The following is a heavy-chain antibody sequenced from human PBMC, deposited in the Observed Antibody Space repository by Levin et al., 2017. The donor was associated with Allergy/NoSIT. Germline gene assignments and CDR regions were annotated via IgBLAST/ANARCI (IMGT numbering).Heavy chain of an antibody. V-gene: IGHV3-21*01. CDR2: ISSSSSYI. J-gene: IGHJ4*02. CDR1: GFTFSSYS. CDR3: ARGEYSYALDY. Sequence: LSLPCAASGFTFSSYSMNWVRQAPGKGLEWVSSISSSSSYIYYADSVKGRFTISRDNAKNSLYLQMNSLRAEDTAVYYCARGEYSYALDYWGQGTLVTVSS. D-gene: IGHD5-18*01.